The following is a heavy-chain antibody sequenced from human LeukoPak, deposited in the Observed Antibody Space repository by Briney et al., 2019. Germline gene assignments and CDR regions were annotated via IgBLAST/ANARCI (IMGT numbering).Heavy chain of an antibody. Sequence: SSETLSLTCAVYGGSFSGYYWSWIRQPPGKGLEWIGEINHSGSTNYNPSLKSRVTISVDTSKNQFSLKLSSVTAADTAVYFCARTRDGYNSEPIDYWGQGTLVTVSS. D-gene: IGHD5-24*01. J-gene: IGHJ4*02. V-gene: IGHV4-34*01. CDR1: GGSFSGYY. CDR2: INHSGST. CDR3: ARTRDGYNSEPIDY.